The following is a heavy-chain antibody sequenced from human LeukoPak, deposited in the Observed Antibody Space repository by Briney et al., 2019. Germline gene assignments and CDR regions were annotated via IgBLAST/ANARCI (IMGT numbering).Heavy chain of an antibody. CDR2: MSNDGSIK. CDR1: GFTFSAYT. Sequence: GRSLRLSCAASGFTFSAYTIHWVRQAPGKGLEWVAVMSNDGSIKNYANSVKGRFTISRDNSKNTLYMQMNSLRAEDTAVYYCAKDERGYFDYWGQGTLVTVSS. J-gene: IGHJ4*02. D-gene: IGHD3-10*01. CDR3: AKDERGYFDY. V-gene: IGHV3-30-3*01.